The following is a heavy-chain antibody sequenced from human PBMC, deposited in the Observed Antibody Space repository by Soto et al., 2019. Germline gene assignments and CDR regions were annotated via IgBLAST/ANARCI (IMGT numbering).Heavy chain of an antibody. Sequence: QVQLQQWGAGLLKPSETLSLTCAVYGGSFSGYYWSWIRQPPGKGLEWIGEINHSGSTNYNPSLKSRVTISVDTSKNQFSLKLSSVTAADTAVYYCARAQRKGNSSGCSYWGQGTLVTVSS. J-gene: IGHJ4*02. D-gene: IGHD6-19*01. CDR1: GGSFSGYY. CDR2: INHSGST. V-gene: IGHV4-34*01. CDR3: ARAQRKGNSSGCSY.